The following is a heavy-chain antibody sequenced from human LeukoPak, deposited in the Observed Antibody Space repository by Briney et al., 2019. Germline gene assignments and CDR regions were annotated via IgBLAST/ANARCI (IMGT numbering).Heavy chain of an antibody. Sequence: GASVKVSCKASGGTFSSYAISWVRQAPGQGLEWMGGIIPIFGTANYAQKFQGRVTITTDESTSTAYMELSSLRSEDTAVYYCARDTGYSGYDFLFDYWGQRTLVTASS. J-gene: IGHJ4*02. CDR1: GGTFSSYA. V-gene: IGHV1-69*05. CDR2: IIPIFGTA. D-gene: IGHD5-12*01. CDR3: ARDTGYSGYDFLFDY.